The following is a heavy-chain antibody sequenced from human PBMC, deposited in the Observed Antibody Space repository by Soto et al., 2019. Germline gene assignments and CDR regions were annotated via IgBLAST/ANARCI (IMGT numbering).Heavy chain of an antibody. CDR2: ITHDGGST. CDR3: VRGGSIGLVGTTTRLVHLDC. D-gene: IGHD2-8*02. CDR1: EFTFSHFS. V-gene: IGHV3-64D*08. J-gene: IGHJ4*02. Sequence: GGSLRLSCSGSEFTFSHFSMHWIRQAPGKGLEYVSLITHDGGSTYYAESVKGRFTVSRDNSKNTMSLQMSGLRPEDTAVYYCVRGGSIGLVGTTTRLVHLDCWGQGTLVTVSS.